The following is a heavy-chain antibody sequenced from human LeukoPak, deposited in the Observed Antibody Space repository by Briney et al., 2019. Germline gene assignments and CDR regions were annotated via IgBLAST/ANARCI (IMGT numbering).Heavy chain of an antibody. D-gene: IGHD2-2*01. CDR2: IYYSGST. CDR1: GGSISSGDYY. Sequence: SETLSLTCTVSGGSISSGDYYWSWIRQPPGKGLEWIGYIYYSGSTYYNPSLKSRVTISVDTSKNQFSLKLSSVTAADTAVYYCARGLLWSPGWWFDPWGQGTLVTVSS. V-gene: IGHV4-30-4*01. J-gene: IGHJ5*02. CDR3: ARGLLWSPGWWFDP.